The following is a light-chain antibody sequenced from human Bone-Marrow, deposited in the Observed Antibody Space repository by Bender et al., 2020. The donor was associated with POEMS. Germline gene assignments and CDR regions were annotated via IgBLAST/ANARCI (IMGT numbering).Light chain of an antibody. CDR3: VAWDASLNGWV. J-gene: IGLJ3*02. Sequence: QSALTQPRSVSGSPGQSVTISCTGTSSDVGAYNYVSWFQQHPGKAPKFMIYDVSKRPSGVPDRFSGSKSGNTASLAITGLQSDDEAIYFCVAWDASLNGWVFGGGTKLTVL. V-gene: IGLV2-11*01. CDR2: DVS. CDR1: SSDVGAYNY.